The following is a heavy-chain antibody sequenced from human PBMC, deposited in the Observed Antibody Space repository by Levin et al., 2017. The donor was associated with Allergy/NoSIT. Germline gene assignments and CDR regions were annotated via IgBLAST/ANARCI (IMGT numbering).Heavy chain of an antibody. D-gene: IGHD3-10*01. Sequence: ASETLSLTCTVSGGSISSSSYYWGWIRQPPGKGLEWIGSIYYSGSTYYNPSLKSRVTISVDTSKNQFSLKLSSVTAADTAVYYCARPHGSGSYPGYWGQGTLVTVSS. CDR2: IYYSGST. J-gene: IGHJ4*02. CDR3: ARPHGSGSYPGY. CDR1: GGSISSSSYY. V-gene: IGHV4-39*01.